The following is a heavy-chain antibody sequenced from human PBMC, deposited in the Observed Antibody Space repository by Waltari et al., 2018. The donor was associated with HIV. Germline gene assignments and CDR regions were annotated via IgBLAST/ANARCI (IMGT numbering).Heavy chain of an antibody. V-gene: IGHV3-7*01. Sequence: EVQLVESGGGLFQPGGSLRLSCAASGVTFSLYWMSWVRQAPGKGLGWVANIKQDGSGKHYVDAVKGRFTSSRDNAKKSLYLQMNSLRAEDTAVYYCARMGLMMYAIGAFDIWGQGTMVTVSS. J-gene: IGHJ3*02. CDR3: ARMGLMMYAIGAFDI. CDR2: IKQDGSGK. CDR1: GVTFSLYW. D-gene: IGHD2-8*01.